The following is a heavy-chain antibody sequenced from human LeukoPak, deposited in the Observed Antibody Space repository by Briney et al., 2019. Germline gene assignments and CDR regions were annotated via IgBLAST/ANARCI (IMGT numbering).Heavy chain of an antibody. J-gene: IGHJ6*04. D-gene: IGHD2-2*01. Sequence: GGSLRLSCVASGFTFSSYWMLWVRQAPWKGLEWVASIKQDGSEKYYVDSMKGRFTISRDNAKNSLYLQMNSLRAEDTAVYYCARMPRGPDVWGKGTTVTVSS. V-gene: IGHV3-7*01. CDR1: GFTFSSYW. CDR2: IKQDGSEK. CDR3: ARMPRGPDV.